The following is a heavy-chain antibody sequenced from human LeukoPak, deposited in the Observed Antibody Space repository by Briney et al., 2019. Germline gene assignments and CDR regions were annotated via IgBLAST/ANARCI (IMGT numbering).Heavy chain of an antibody. J-gene: IGHJ3*02. V-gene: IGHV1-24*01. D-gene: IGHD3-22*01. Sequence: GASVKVSCKVSGYTLTELFIHWVRQAPVKGLEWMGGFDPEDGETIYAQKFQGRVTMTEDTSTDTAYMELSSLRSEDTAVYYCASPRPNYYDTQPSDMWGQGTLVTVSS. CDR1: GYTLTELF. CDR2: FDPEDGET. CDR3: ASPRPNYYDTQPSDM.